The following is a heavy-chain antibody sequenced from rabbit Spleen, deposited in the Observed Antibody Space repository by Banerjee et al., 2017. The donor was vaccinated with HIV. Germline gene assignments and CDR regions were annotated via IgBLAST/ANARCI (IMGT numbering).Heavy chain of an antibody. CDR2: INTYTARP. J-gene: IGHJ4*01. Sequence: RQAPGKGLQWIACINTYTARPVYATWAKGRFTISRTSSTTVTLQVTSLTAADTATYFCARGGTADGGGGYAYFFGLWGPGTLVTVS. CDR3: ARGGTADGGGGYAYFFGL. D-gene: IGHD6-1*01. V-gene: IGHV1S40*01.